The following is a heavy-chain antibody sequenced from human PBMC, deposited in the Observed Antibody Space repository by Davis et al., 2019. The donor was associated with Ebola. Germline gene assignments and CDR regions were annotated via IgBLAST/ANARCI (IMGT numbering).Heavy chain of an antibody. CDR2: ISVNGGST. V-gene: IGHV3-23*01. D-gene: IGHD3-22*01. Sequence: PGGSLRLSCAASGFTFSSSAMSWVRQAPGKGLEWVSSISVNGGSTYYADSVKGRFTISRDNSKNTLYLQMNNLRAEDTAVYYCVRLVGPNWGQGTLVAVSS. J-gene: IGHJ4*02. CDR3: VRLVGPN. CDR1: GFTFSSSA.